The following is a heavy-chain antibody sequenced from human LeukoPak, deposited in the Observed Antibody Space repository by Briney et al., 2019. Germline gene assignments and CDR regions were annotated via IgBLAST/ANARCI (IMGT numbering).Heavy chain of an antibody. V-gene: IGHV2-5*01. CDR1: GFSLSTSGVT. J-gene: IGHJ3*02. CDR2: IYWNDDK. D-gene: IGHD6-13*01. Sequence: ESGPTLVKPTQTLTLTCTFSGFSLSTSGVTVGWIRQPPGKALEWLALIYWNDDKRYSPSLKNRLTITKDTSKNQVVLMMTNMDPVDTATYYCAHRDQGGSSWYPNAFDIWGQGTMVTVSS. CDR3: AHRDQGGSSWYPNAFDI.